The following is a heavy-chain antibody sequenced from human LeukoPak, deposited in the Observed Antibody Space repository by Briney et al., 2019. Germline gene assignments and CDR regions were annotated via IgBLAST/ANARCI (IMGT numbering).Heavy chain of an antibody. Sequence: ASVKVSCKASRYTFSNYDINWVRQATGQGLEWMGWMSPNSGNTGYAQKLQGRVTMTTDTSTSTAYMELRSLRSDDTAVYYCARTYYDFWSGYYPSNYFDYWGQGTLVTVSS. CDR3: ARTYYDFWSGYYPSNYFDY. CDR1: RYTFSNYD. V-gene: IGHV1-8*01. J-gene: IGHJ4*02. D-gene: IGHD3-3*01. CDR2: MSPNSGNT.